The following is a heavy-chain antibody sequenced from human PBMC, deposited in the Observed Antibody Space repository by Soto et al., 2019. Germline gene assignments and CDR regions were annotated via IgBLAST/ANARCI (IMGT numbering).Heavy chain of an antibody. V-gene: IGHV4-4*02. J-gene: IGHJ5*02. CDR1: GGSISSSNW. D-gene: IGHD4-4*01. CDR3: ARSPGQYSNAQRNWCDP. Sequence: SETLSLTCAVSGGSISSSNWWSWVRQPPGKGLEWIGEIYHSGSTNYNPSLKSRVTISVDKSKNQFSLKLSSVTAADTAVYYCARSPGQYSNAQRNWCDPGGQGTLVTVS. CDR2: IYHSGST.